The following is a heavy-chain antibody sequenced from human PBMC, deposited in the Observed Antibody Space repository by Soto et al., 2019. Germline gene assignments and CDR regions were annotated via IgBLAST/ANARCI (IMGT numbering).Heavy chain of an antibody. CDR2: INAGNGNT. V-gene: IGHV1-3*01. CDR3: AKVDIDYYGSGSYKYYYYGMDV. D-gene: IGHD3-10*01. J-gene: IGHJ6*02. CDR1: GYTFTSYA. Sequence: ASVKVSCKASGYTFTSYAMHWVRQAPGQRLEWMGWINAGNGNTKYSQKFQGRVTITRDTSASTAYMELSSLRSEDTAVYYCAKVDIDYYGSGSYKYYYYGMDVWGQGTTVTVSS.